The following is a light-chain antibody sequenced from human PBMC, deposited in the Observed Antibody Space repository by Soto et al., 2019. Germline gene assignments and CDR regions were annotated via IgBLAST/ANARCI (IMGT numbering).Light chain of an antibody. J-gene: IGKJ2*01. CDR2: NAS. Sequence: DIQMTQSPSTLSASVGDRVTITCRASQSINTWLAWYQQKPGKAPKLLIYNASSLGSGVPSRFSGSGSGTDFTLTISSLQPDDFANYYCQQYNSHSSYTFGQGTKVEIK. CDR1: QSINTW. V-gene: IGKV1-5*03. CDR3: QQYNSHSSYT.